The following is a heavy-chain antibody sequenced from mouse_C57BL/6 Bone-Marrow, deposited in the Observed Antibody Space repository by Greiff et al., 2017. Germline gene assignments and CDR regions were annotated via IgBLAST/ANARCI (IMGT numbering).Heavy chain of an antibody. J-gene: IGHJ4*01. Sequence: QVQLQQPGAELVMPGASVKLSCKASGYTFTSYWMHWVKQRPGQGLEWIGEIDPSDSYTNYNQKFKGKSTLTVDKSSSTAYMQLSSLTSEDSAVYYCARSRGIYYDYDDYAMDYWGQGTSVTVSS. CDR3: ARSRGIYYDYDDYAMDY. D-gene: IGHD2-4*01. CDR2: IDPSDSYT. CDR1: GYTFTSYW. V-gene: IGHV1-69*01.